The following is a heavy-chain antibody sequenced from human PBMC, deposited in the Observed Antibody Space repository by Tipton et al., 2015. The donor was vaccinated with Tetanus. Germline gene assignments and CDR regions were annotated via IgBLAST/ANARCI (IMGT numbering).Heavy chain of an antibody. CDR2: ISYDGSNK. CDR1: GFTFSSYG. CDR3: AKDRVVPAAIKHYGMDV. V-gene: IGHV3-30*18. Sequence: SLRLSCAASGFTFSSYGMHWVRQAPGKGLEWVAVISYDGSNKYYADSVKGRFTISRDNSKNTLYLQMNSLRAEDTAVYYCAKDRVVPAAIKHYGMDVWGQGTTVTVSS. J-gene: IGHJ6*02. D-gene: IGHD2-2*02.